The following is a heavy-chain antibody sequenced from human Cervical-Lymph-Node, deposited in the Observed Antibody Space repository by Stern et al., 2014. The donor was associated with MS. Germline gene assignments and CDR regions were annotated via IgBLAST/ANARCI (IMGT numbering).Heavy chain of an antibody. V-gene: IGHV4-61*02. CDR3: ARGVWFDP. CDR2: VYTSGST. Sequence: QLQLQESGPGLVKPSQTLSLTCTVSGGSISSGSYYWSWIRQPAGKGLEWIGRVYTSGSTNYNPSLKSRVSISVDTSKNQFPLKLGSLTAADTAVYYCARGVWFDPWGRGTLVTVSS. J-gene: IGHJ5*02. D-gene: IGHD2-8*01. CDR1: GGSISSGSYY.